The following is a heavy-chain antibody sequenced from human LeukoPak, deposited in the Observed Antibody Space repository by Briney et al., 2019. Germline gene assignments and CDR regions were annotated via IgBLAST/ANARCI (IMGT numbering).Heavy chain of an antibody. CDR2: ISAYNGDT. Sequence: ASVKLSCKTSGYPFISYGLSWVRQAPGQGLEWMGWISAYNGDTNYAQRLQGRVTMTTDTSTTTAYMELRSLRSDDTAVYYCARVFYFYDTSGPQYSFDYWGQETLVTVSS. CDR1: GYPFISYG. V-gene: IGHV1-18*04. J-gene: IGHJ4*02. CDR3: ARVFYFYDTSGPQYSFDY. D-gene: IGHD3-22*01.